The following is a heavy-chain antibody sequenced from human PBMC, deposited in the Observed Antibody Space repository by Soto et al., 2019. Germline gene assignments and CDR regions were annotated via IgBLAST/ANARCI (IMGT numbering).Heavy chain of an antibody. V-gene: IGHV3-11*01. Sequence: QVQLVESGGGLVKPGGSLRLSCAASGFKFSDYYMIWIRQAPGKGLEWVAYISSSGTGIYYPDSVKGLFTISRDNAKNSLYLQMSSLRAEDTAVYYCARAYSDAFDIWGQGTMVTVSS. CDR3: ARAYSDAFDI. CDR1: GFKFSDYY. D-gene: IGHD2-15*01. J-gene: IGHJ3*02. CDR2: ISSSGTGI.